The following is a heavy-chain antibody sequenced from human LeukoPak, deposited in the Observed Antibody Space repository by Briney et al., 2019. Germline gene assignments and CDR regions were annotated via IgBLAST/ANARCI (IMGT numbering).Heavy chain of an antibody. D-gene: IGHD6-19*01. Sequence: GGPLRLSCTASGFTCGDYAMSWFRQAPGKGLEWVGFIRSKAYGGTTEYAASVKGRFTISRDDSKSIAYLQMNSLKTEDTAVYYCTRVRGSGWYVVYWGQGNLVTVSS. V-gene: IGHV3-49*03. CDR1: GFTCGDYA. CDR3: TRVRGSGWYVVY. CDR2: IRSKAYGGTT. J-gene: IGHJ4*02.